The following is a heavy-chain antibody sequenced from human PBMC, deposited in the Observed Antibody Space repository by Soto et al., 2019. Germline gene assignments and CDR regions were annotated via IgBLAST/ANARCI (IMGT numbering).Heavy chain of an antibody. CDR1: GFHFKSYD. CDR3: VRKGYENCWYYDQ. CDR2: VSTSGGRT. Sequence: GGSLRLSCAASGFHFKSYDMFLVRQSPGKGPEWVSFVSTSGGRTEYADFVRGRFTISRDNAENTLSLQMNSLAVDDTAVYYCVRKGYENCWYYDQWGQGTLVTVSS. V-gene: IGHV3-23*01. D-gene: IGHD3-22*01. J-gene: IGHJ4*02.